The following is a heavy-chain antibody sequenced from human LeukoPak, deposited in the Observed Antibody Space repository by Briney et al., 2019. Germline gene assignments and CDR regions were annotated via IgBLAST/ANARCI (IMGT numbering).Heavy chain of an antibody. V-gene: IGHV3-23*01. D-gene: IGHD1-26*01. CDR2: ISGSGGST. Sequence: PGGTLRLSCAASGFTFSSYGMSWVRQAPGEGLEWVSAISGSGGSTYYADSVKGRFTISRDNSKNTLYLQMNSLRAEDTAVYYCAKDPWVGAPEDDYWGQGTLVTVSS. CDR3: AKDPWVGAPEDDY. J-gene: IGHJ4*02. CDR1: GFTFSSYG.